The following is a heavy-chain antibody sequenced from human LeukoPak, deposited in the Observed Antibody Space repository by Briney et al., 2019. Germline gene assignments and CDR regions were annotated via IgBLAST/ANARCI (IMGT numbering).Heavy chain of an antibody. CDR3: AKDSKAEEAFDI. D-gene: IGHD6-19*01. CDR1: GFTFSSYG. V-gene: IGHV3-23*01. J-gene: IGHJ3*02. CDR2: LSGSGATT. Sequence: GGSLRLSCAASGFTFSSYGMSWVRQAPGKGLEWVSGLSGSGATTYYGDSVKGRFTISRDNSKNTLYLQMNSLRAEDTAVYYCAKDSKAEEAFDIWGQGTMVTVSS.